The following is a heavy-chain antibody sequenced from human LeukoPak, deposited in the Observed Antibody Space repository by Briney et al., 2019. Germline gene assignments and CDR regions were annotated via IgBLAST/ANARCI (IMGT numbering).Heavy chain of an antibody. CDR1: GGSISSSSYY. J-gene: IGHJ2*01. Sequence: SETLSLTCTVSGGSISSSSYYWGWIRQPPGKGLEWIRSIYYSGSTYYNPSLKSRVTISVDTSKNQFSLKLSSVTAADTAVYYCARHVAAAGTTIYWYFDLWGRGTLVTVSS. D-gene: IGHD6-13*01. V-gene: IGHV4-39*01. CDR3: ARHVAAAGTTIYWYFDL. CDR2: IYYSGST.